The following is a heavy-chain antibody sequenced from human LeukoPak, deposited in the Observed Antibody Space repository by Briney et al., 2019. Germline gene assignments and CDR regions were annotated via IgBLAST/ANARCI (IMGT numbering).Heavy chain of an antibody. V-gene: IGHV4-59*01. CDR1: GGSIKNYY. CDR3: ARHRSDTGGKKGVNWFDP. J-gene: IGHJ5*02. Sequence: SETLSLTCSVSGGSIKNYYWSWIRQPPGKGLEWLGNNSFGGTTAYNSSLKSRLTISVDTFKNQLSLNLQSVTAADTATYYCARHRSDTGGKKGVNWFDPWGQGTLVTVSS. D-gene: IGHD4-23*01. CDR2: NSFGGTT.